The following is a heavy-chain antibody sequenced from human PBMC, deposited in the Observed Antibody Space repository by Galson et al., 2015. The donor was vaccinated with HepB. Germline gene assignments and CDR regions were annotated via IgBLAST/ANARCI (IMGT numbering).Heavy chain of an antibody. V-gene: IGHV1-2*06. CDR1: GYRVTGYY. Sequence: SVKVSCKASGYRVTGYYINWVRQAPGRGLEWLGRINPHTGATNYAQKFQARVTMTRDMSISTAYMELDRLRSDDTAIYFCARAGPLARGKYHGLDVWGQGTTVTVSS. CDR3: ARAGPLARGKYHGLDV. J-gene: IGHJ6*02. CDR2: INPHTGAT. D-gene: IGHD3-16*01.